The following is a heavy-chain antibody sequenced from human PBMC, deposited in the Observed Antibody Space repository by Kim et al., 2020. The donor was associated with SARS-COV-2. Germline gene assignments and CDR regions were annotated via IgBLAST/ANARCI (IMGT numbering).Heavy chain of an antibody. CDR2: IYYSGST. J-gene: IGHJ5*02. Sequence: SETLSLTCTVSGGSISSSSYYWGWIRQPPGKGLEWIGSIYYSGSTYYNPSLKSRVTISVDTSKNQFSLKLSSVTAADTAVYYCARHRLMWIAVAGANWFDPWGQGTLVTVS. CDR1: GGSISSSSYY. CDR3: ARHRLMWIAVAGANWFDP. V-gene: IGHV4-39*01. D-gene: IGHD6-19*01.